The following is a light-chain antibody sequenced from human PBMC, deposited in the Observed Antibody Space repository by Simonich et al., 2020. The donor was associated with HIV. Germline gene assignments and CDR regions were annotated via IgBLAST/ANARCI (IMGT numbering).Light chain of an antibody. V-gene: IGKV2-28*01. CDR3: MQALQTPLT. CDR1: QSLLNSSGYNY. J-gene: IGKJ4*01. Sequence: DIVMTQSPLSLPVTPGEPASISCRSSQSLLNSSGYNYLDWYLQKPGQSPQLLIYDASNRFSGVPDRFSGSGSGTDFTLKISRVEAEDVGLYYCMQALQTPLTFGGGTKVEIK. CDR2: DAS.